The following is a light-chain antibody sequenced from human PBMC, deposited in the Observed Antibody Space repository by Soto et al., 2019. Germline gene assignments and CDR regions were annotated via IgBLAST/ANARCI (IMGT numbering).Light chain of an antibody. V-gene: IGLV1-40*01. CDR1: SSNIGTGYD. CDR2: YNS. CDR3: QSYDSSLSEYV. Sequence: QSVLTQPPSVSGAPRQRVTISCTGSSSNIGTGYDVYWYQQLPGTAPKLLIYYNSNRPSGVSDRFSGSKSGTSASLAITGLQAEDEADYYCQSYDSSLSEYVFGTGTKVTVL. J-gene: IGLJ1*01.